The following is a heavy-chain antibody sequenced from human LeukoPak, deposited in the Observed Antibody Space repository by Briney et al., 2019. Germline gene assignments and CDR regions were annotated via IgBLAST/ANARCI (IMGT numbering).Heavy chain of an antibody. CDR3: ARWYSSSSYAFDI. Sequence: QTGGSLRLSCAASGFTFSSYAMSWVRQAPGKGLEWVSAISGSGGSTYYADSVKGRFTISRDNAKNSLYLQMNSLRAEDTALYYCARWYSSSSYAFDIWGQGTMVTVSS. V-gene: IGHV3-23*01. CDR2: ISGSGGST. D-gene: IGHD6-6*01. CDR1: GFTFSSYA. J-gene: IGHJ3*02.